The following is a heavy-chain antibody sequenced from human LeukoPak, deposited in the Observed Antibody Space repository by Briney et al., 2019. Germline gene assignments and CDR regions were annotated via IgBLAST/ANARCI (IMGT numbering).Heavy chain of an antibody. CDR1: GGSISSNY. V-gene: IGHV4-4*07. J-gene: IGHJ4*02. D-gene: IGHD2-2*01. Sequence: SETLSLTCTVSGGSISSNYWSWIRQPAGKGLAWVGRVYSSGSTKYNPSLESRVTMSVDTSKNQFSLKLTSVTAADTAVYYCARESPYCSGTSCFFGSWGQGTLVTVSS. CDR3: ARESPYCSGTSCFFGS. CDR2: VYSSGST.